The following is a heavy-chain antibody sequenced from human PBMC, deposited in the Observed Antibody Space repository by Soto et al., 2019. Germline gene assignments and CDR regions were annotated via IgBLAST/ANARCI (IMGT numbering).Heavy chain of an antibody. CDR2: IYYSGST. D-gene: IGHD2-15*01. CDR3: ARSGYCSGGSCYINPDSDAFDI. CDR1: GGSTSSYY. V-gene: IGHV4-59*01. Sequence: SETLSLTCTVSGGSTSSYYCSWIRQPPGKGLEWIEYIYYSGSTNYNPSLKSRVTISVDTSKNQFSLKLSSVNAADTAVYYCARSGYCSGGSCYINPDSDAFDIWGQGTMVTVSS. J-gene: IGHJ3*02.